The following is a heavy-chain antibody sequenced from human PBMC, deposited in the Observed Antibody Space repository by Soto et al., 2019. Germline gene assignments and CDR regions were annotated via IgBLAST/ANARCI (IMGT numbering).Heavy chain of an antibody. CDR3: ARDLIIAARREYYYGMDV. V-gene: IGHV1-69*13. CDR1: GGTFSIHA. CDR2: IIPIFGTA. J-gene: IGHJ6*02. D-gene: IGHD6-6*01. Sequence: GASVKVSCKASGGTFSIHAISWVRQAPGQGLEWMGGIIPIFGTANYAQKFQGRVTITSDESTSTAYMELSSLRSEDTAVYYCARDLIIAARREYYYGMDVWGQGTTVTASS.